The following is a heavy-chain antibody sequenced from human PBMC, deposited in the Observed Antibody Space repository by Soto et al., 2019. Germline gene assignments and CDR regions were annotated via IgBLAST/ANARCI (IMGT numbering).Heavy chain of an antibody. Sequence: EEQLVDSGGGLVQPGGSLRLTCGATGFTFSSYAMNWVRQAPGRGLDWIAYISGDDGTPYYADSVKRRFTISTGNDTNSLYPRMTSLPAEQTAVYYRTRNRGRHGNIVSPVFESGGQGNGVSVSS. CDR1: GFTFSSYA. D-gene: IGHD2-15*01. J-gene: IGHJ4*02. CDR2: ISGDDGTP. V-gene: IGHV3-48*03. CDR3: TRNRGRHGNIVSPVFES.